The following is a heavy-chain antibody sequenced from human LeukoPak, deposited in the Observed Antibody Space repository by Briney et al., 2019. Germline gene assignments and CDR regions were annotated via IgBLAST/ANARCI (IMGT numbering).Heavy chain of an antibody. J-gene: IGHJ4*02. CDR1: GGTFSSYA. Sequence: SSVKVSCTASGGTFSSYAISWVRQAPGQGLEWMGGIIPIFGTANYAQKFQGRVTITADESTSTAYMELSSLRSEDTAVYYCASYDSSGYSHRYWGQGTLVTVSS. V-gene: IGHV1-69*01. D-gene: IGHD3-22*01. CDR3: ASYDSSGYSHRY. CDR2: IIPIFGTA.